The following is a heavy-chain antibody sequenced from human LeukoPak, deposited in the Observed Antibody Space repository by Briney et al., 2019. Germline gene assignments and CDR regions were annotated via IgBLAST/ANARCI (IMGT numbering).Heavy chain of an antibody. CDR3: AKKRGGATRPSYFDY. Sequence: GESLKISCKGSGYSFTSYWIGWVRQMPGKGLEWMGIIYPGDSDTRYSPSFQGQVTISADKSISTAYLQWSSLKASDTAMYYCAKKRGGATRPSYFDYWGRGPLVTVSS. V-gene: IGHV5-51*01. D-gene: IGHD3-16*01. CDR1: GYSFTSYW. CDR2: IYPGDSDT. J-gene: IGHJ4*02.